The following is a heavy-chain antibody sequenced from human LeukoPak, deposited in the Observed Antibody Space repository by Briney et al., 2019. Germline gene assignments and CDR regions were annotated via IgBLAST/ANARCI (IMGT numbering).Heavy chain of an antibody. CDR1: GYTFTSYG. CDR3: AHISDIVVVPAVLDAFDI. V-gene: IGHV1-18*01. Sequence: GASVKVSCKASGYTFTSYGISWVRQAPGQGLEWMGWISVHTGTTNYAQKFQGRVTMTRDTSISTAYMELSRLRSDDTAVYYCAHISDIVVVPAVLDAFDIWGQGTMVTVSS. J-gene: IGHJ3*02. D-gene: IGHD2-2*01. CDR2: ISVHTGTT.